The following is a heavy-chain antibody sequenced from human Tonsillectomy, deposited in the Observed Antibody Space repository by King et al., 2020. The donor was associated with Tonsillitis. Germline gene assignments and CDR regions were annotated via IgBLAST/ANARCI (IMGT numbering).Heavy chain of an antibody. Sequence: QLQESGPGLVTPSETLSLTCTVSGGSISSYYWSWIRQPPGKGLEWIGYIYYSGSTKYNPSLKSRVTISVDTSKNQFSLKLISVTAADTAVYYCARAISYYDSSGYYTGWFDPWGQGTLVTVSS. J-gene: IGHJ5*02. CDR2: IYYSGST. D-gene: IGHD3-22*01. CDR1: GGSISSYY. CDR3: ARAISYYDSSGYYTGWFDP. V-gene: IGHV4-59*01.